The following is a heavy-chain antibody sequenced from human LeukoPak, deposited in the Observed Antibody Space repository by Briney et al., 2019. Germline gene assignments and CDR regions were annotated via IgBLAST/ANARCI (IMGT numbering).Heavy chain of an antibody. D-gene: IGHD3-10*01. J-gene: IGHJ4*02. CDR3: AKRSGAGGPFDY. V-gene: IGHV3-23*01. CDR2: ISPGGST. Sequence: GGSLRLSCAASGFTLRNYATNWVRQAPGRGLEWVSDISPGGSTNYADSVKGRFTVSRDNYKNTLYLQMDSLRAEDTAVYYCAKRSGAGGPFDYWGQGILVTVSS. CDR1: GFTLRNYA.